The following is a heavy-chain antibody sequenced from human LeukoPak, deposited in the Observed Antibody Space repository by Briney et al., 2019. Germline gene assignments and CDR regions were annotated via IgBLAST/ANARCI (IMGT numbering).Heavy chain of an antibody. J-gene: IGHJ4*02. CDR2: FYHNGYT. D-gene: IGHD5-18*01. Sequence: SETLSLTCTVAGASISTSGYTYWGWIRQPPGKGLEWKGSFYHNGYTYYNPSLKSRVTISADASKSQFSLRVTSMTAADTAVYYCVHSPPVDTAMVVYFDYWGQGTLVTVSS. CDR1: GASISTSGYTY. CDR3: VHSPPVDTAMVVYFDY. V-gene: IGHV4-39*01.